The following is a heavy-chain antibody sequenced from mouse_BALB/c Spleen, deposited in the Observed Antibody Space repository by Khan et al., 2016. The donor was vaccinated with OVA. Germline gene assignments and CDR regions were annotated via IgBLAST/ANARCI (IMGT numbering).Heavy chain of an antibody. CDR2: INTYTGEP. CDR1: GYTFTNYG. CDR3: ARISSYWYSDV. V-gene: IGHV9-1*02. J-gene: IGHJ1*01. Sequence: QVQLKESGPELKKPGETVKISCKASGYTFTNYGMNWVKQAPGKGLKWMGWINTYTGEPTYADDFKGRFVLSLETSASTAYLQISNLKNEDMTTYFCARISSYWYSDVWGAGTTVTVAS. D-gene: IGHD6-2*01.